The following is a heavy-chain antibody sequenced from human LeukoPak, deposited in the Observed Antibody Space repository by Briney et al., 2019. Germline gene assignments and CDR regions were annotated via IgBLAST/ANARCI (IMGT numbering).Heavy chain of an antibody. V-gene: IGHV3-48*01. CDR1: GFTFSSYS. J-gene: IGHJ4*02. Sequence: GGSLRLSCAASGFTFSSYSMNWVRQAPGKGLEWVSYISSSSSTIYYADSVKGRFTISRDNAKNSLYLQMNSLRAEDTAVYYCARQTSRLHDYVWGSYRSPIDYWGQGTLVTVSS. D-gene: IGHD3-16*02. CDR2: ISSSSSTI. CDR3: ARQTSRLHDYVWGSYRSPIDY.